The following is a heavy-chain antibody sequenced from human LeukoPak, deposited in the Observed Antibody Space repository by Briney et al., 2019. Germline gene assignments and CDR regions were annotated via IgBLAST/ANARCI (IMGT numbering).Heavy chain of an antibody. CDR3: ARDGAYSGYEYDY. D-gene: IGHD5-12*01. J-gene: IGHJ4*02. V-gene: IGHV4-61*09. Sequence: SQTLSLTCTVSGGSIRSGSYYWSWIRRPAGTGLEWIGHVSTSGSPNFNPSLKSRVTISVDTSKNQFSLKLNSVTAADTAVYYCARDGAYSGYEYDYWGQGTLVTVSS. CDR2: VSTSGSP. CDR1: GGSIRSGSYY.